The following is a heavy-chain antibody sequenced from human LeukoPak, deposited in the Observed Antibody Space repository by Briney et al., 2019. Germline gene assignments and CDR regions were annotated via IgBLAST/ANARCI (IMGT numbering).Heavy chain of an antibody. D-gene: IGHD1-14*01. J-gene: IGHJ6*03. CDR1: GYTFTSYG. V-gene: IGHV1-18*01. Sequence: ASVKVSCKASGYTFTSYGISWVRQAPGQGLEWMGWISAYNGNTNYAQKLQGRVTMTTDTSTSTAYMELRSLRSDDTAVYYCASGPFLTFDHTPEGYYHYFMDVWGTGTTV. CDR3: ASGPFLTFDHTPEGYYHYFMDV. CDR2: ISAYNGNT.